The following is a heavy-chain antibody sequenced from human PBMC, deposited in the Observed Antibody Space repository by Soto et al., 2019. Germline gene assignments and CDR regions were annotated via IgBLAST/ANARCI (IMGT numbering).Heavy chain of an antibody. D-gene: IGHD1-1*01. CDR1: RFTFSYYS. V-gene: IGHV3-21*01. Sequence: GGSLSLSCCASRFTFSYYSRNGVRQAPARGLEWGSSISHRVDYIYYTDSVKGRFTTSRANAKNSLYLHITSPRVEDSAVYYCEGIRQLLPPYYYRGLGVWGQGTTVTVYS. CDR2: ISHRVDYI. CDR3: EGIRQLLPPYYYRGLGV. J-gene: IGHJ6*02.